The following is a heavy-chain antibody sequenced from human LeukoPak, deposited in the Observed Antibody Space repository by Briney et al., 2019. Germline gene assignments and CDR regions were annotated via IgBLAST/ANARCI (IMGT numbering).Heavy chain of an antibody. J-gene: IGHJ5*01. Sequence: ASETLSLTCAVYGGSFCVYYWSWMPHPPGKGREWIGEINHSGSTNYNPSLKSRVTISVETSKNQFSLKLSCVTPADTAVYYCARGEWELLWFDYWGQGTLVTVSS. CDR2: INHSGST. D-gene: IGHD1-26*01. V-gene: IGHV4-34*01. CDR1: GGSFCVYY. CDR3: ARGEWELLWFDY.